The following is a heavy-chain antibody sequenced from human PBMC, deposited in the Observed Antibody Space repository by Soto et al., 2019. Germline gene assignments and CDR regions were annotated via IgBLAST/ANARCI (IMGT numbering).Heavy chain of an antibody. V-gene: IGHV3-21*01. CDR2: ISSSSSYI. CDR1: GFTFSSYS. CDR3: ARDSVVSYDFWSGYPMDV. Sequence: GGSLRLSCAASGFTFSSYSMNWVRQAPGKGLEWVSSISSSSSYIYYADSVKGRFTISRDNAKNSLYLQMNSLRAEDTAVYYCARDSVVSYDFWSGYPMDVWGKGTTVTVSS. J-gene: IGHJ6*03. D-gene: IGHD3-3*01.